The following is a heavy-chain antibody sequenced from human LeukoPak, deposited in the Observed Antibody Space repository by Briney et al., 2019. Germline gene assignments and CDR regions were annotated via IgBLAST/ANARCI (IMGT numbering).Heavy chain of an antibody. CDR3: AREGWLQPQYYFDY. CDR1: GFTFGDYA. J-gene: IGHJ4*02. Sequence: PGGSLRLSCAASGFTFGDYAMHWVRQAPGKGLEGVSGISWNSGSIGYADSVKGRFTISRDNAKNSLYLHMNNLRAEDTAVYYCAREGWLQPQYYFDYWAQGTLVTVSS. D-gene: IGHD5-24*01. CDR2: ISWNSGSI. V-gene: IGHV3-9*01.